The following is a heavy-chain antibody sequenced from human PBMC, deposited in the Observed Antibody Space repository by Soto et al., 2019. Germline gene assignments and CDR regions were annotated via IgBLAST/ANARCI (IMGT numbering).Heavy chain of an antibody. Sequence: SVKVSCKASVGTFSSYTISWVRQAPGQGLEWMGRIIPILGIANYAQKFQGRVTITADKSTSTAYMELSSLRSEDTAMYYCARYPSVVVTAIGAFDIWGQGTMVTVSS. D-gene: IGHD2-21*02. CDR3: ARYPSVVVTAIGAFDI. CDR1: VGTFSSYT. CDR2: IIPILGIA. V-gene: IGHV1-69*02. J-gene: IGHJ3*02.